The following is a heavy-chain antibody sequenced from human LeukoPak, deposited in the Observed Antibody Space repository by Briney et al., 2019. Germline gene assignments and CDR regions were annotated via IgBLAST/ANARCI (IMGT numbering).Heavy chain of an antibody. CDR2: ISGSGGST. Sequence: GGSLRLSCAASGFTFSSYGMSWVRQAPGKGLEWVSAISGSGGSTYYADSVKGRFTISRDNSKNTVYLQMNSLTTEDTAVYYCARSLYRYDYWGQGTLVAVSS. CDR1: GFTFSSYG. CDR3: ARSLYRYDY. J-gene: IGHJ4*02. V-gene: IGHV3-23*01. D-gene: IGHD2/OR15-2a*01.